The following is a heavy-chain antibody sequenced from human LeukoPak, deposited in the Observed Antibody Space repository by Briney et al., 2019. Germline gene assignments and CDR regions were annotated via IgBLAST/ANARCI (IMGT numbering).Heavy chain of an antibody. V-gene: IGHV3-21*01. CDR3: AKSSHCSGGSCYGNWFDP. CDR2: ISSGSSSI. CDR1: GFTFSNYN. D-gene: IGHD2-15*01. Sequence: PGGSLRLSCAGSGFTFSNYNMNWVRQTPGKGLEWVSSISSGSSSIYYADSVKGRFTISRDNSKNTLYLQMNSLRAEDTAVYYCAKSSHCSGGSCYGNWFDPWGQGTLVTVSS. J-gene: IGHJ5*02.